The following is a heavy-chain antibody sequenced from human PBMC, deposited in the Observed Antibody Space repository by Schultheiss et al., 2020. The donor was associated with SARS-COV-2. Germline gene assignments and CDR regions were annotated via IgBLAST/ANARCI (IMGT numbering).Heavy chain of an antibody. J-gene: IGHJ6*02. Sequence: SCAVSGYSISSSNWWGWIRQPPGKGLEWIGYIYYSGSIYYNPSLKSRVTMSVDTSKNQFSLKLSSVTDVDTAVYYCARSSGGSSSSPNYYYGMDVWGQGTTVTVSS. CDR3: ARSSGGSSSSPNYYYGMDV. CDR2: IYYSGSI. V-gene: IGHV4-28*02. D-gene: IGHD6-6*01. CDR1: GYSISSSNW.